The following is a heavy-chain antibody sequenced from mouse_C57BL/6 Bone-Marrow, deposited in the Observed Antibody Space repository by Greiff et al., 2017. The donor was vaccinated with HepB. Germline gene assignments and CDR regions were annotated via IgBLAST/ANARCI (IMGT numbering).Heavy chain of an antibody. CDR1: GYAFTNYL. Sequence: QMQQSAASLFRPGTSVNEAGKTSGYAFTNYLIEWVKQRPGQGLEWIGVINPGSGGTNYNEKFKGKATLTADKSSSTAYMQLSSLTSEDSAVYFCAREGDYYYGSSDYWGQGTTLTVSS. CDR2: INPGSGGT. CDR3: AREGDYYYGSSDY. V-gene: IGHV1-54*01. D-gene: IGHD1-1*01. J-gene: IGHJ2*01.